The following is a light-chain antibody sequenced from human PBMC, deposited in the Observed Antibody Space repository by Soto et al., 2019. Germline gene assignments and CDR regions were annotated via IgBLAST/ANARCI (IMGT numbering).Light chain of an antibody. CDR2: DAS. CDR3: QQYDNLLFT. V-gene: IGKV1-33*01. Sequence: DLQMTQSPSSLSASVGDRVTITCQASQDISNYLNWYQQKPGKAPKLLIYDASNLETGVPSRFSGSGSGTDFTFTISSLQPEDIATYYCQQYDNLLFTFGPGTKVDLK. CDR1: QDISNY. J-gene: IGKJ3*01.